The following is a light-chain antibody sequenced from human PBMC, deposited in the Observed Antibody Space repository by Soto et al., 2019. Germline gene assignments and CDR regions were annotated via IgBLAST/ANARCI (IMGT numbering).Light chain of an antibody. CDR3: CSYAGSSTFYV. V-gene: IGLV2-23*02. CDR1: SSDIGRYDF. J-gene: IGLJ1*01. Sequence: QSVLTQPASVSGSPGQSITISCTGTSSDIGRYDFVSWYQQHPGQAPKLILYEVSYRPSGISDRFSGSKSGNTASLNISGLQAEDEADYYCCSYAGSSTFYVFGTGTKVTVL. CDR2: EVS.